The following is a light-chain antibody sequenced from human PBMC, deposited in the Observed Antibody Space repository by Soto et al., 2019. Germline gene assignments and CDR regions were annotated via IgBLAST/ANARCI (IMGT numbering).Light chain of an antibody. CDR2: KTS. Sequence: IQMTQSPSTLSASVGDRVTITCRATEGISTSLAWYQQKPGKAPNLLIYKTSSLKTGVPSRFSGSGSGTDFTLTISNLQPDDFATYYCQQYKSFWTFGQGTKVEIK. J-gene: IGKJ1*01. CDR3: QQYKSFWT. CDR1: EGISTS. V-gene: IGKV1-5*03.